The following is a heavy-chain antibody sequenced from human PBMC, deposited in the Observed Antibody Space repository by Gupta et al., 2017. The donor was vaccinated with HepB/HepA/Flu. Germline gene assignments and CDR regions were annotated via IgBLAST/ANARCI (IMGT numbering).Heavy chain of an antibody. CDR3: ARVPYDCSSTSCHFDY. D-gene: IGHD2-2*01. V-gene: IGHV4-34*01. J-gene: IGHJ4*02. CDR1: GGSFSGYY. Sequence: QVQLQQWGAGLLKPSETLSLTCAVYGGSFSGYYWSWIRQPPGKGLEWIGEINHSGSTNYNPSLKSRVTISVDTSKNQFSLKLSSVTAADTAVYYCARVPYDCSSTSCHFDYWGQGTLVTVSS. CDR2: INHSGST.